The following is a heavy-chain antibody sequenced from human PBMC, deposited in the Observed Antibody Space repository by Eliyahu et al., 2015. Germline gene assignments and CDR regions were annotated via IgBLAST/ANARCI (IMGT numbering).Heavy chain of an antibody. V-gene: IGHV1-18*01. CDR1: GYTFTSYG. CDR3: ARDRRGYCSGGSCYSAY. J-gene: IGHJ4*02. D-gene: IGHD2-15*01. Sequence: QFQLVQSGAEVKKPGASVKVSCKASGYTFTSYGISWVRQAPGQGLEWMGWISAYNGNTNYAQKLQGRVTMTTDTSTSTAYMELRSLRSDDTAVYYCARDRRGYCSGGSCYSAYWGQGTLVTVSS. CDR2: ISAYNGNT.